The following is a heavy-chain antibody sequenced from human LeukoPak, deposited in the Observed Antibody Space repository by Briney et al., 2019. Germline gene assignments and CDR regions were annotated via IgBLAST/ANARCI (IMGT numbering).Heavy chain of an antibody. CDR3: ASSYYYGSDRPDY. V-gene: IGHV4-30-4*01. CDR2: IYYRGST. J-gene: IGHJ4*02. CDR1: GGSISSGDYY. Sequence: SETLSLTCTVSGGSISSGDYYWSWIRQPPGKGLEWIGYIYYRGSTYYNPSLKSRVTISVDTSKNQFSLKLSSVTAADTAVYYCASSYYYGSDRPDYWGQGTLVTVSS. D-gene: IGHD3-10*01.